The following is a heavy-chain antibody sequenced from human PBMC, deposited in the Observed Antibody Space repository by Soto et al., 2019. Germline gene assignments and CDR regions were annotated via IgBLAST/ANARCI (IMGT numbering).Heavy chain of an antibody. CDR1: GFTFSTYW. D-gene: IGHD1-26*01. J-gene: IGHJ3*02. CDR3: RGSLGGREAFVI. V-gene: IGHV3-7*01. CDR2: IKVDGSDK. Sequence: EVRLVESGGGLVQPGGSLRLSCAASGFTFSTYWMSWVRQAPGKGLEWVANIKVDGSDKYYVDSVKGRFTISRDNAKDHWYRQMNSWGAEETSVYYGRGSLGGREAFVIWGQGTVVTVSS.